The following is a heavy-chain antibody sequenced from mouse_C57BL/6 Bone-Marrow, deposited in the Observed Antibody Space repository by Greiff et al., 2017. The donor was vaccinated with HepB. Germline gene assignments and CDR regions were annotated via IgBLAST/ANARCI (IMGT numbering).Heavy chain of an antibody. Sequence: EVNLVESGGGLVQSGRSLRLSCATSGFTFSDFYMEWVRQAPGKGLEWIAASRNKANDYTTEYSASVKGRFIVSRDTSQSILYLQMNALRAEDTAMYYCARDAGGLRGGSMDYWGQGTSVTVSS. CDR3: ARDAGGLRGGSMDY. CDR2: SRNKANDYTT. D-gene: IGHD2-4*01. J-gene: IGHJ4*01. V-gene: IGHV7-1*01. CDR1: GFTFSDFY.